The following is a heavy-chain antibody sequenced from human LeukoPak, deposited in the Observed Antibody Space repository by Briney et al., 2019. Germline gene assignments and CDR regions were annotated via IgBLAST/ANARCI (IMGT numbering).Heavy chain of an antibody. J-gene: IGHJ6*03. Sequence: ASVKVSCKASGYTFTSYGIIWVRQAPGQGLEWMGWISAYNGNTNYAQKLQGRVTMTTDTSTSTAYMELRSLRSDDTAVYYCARAPHSPTTQYYYYYYMDVWGKGTTATVSS. CDR3: ARAPHSPTTQYYYYYYMDV. CDR1: GYTFTSYG. CDR2: ISAYNGNT. V-gene: IGHV1-18*01. D-gene: IGHD5-12*01.